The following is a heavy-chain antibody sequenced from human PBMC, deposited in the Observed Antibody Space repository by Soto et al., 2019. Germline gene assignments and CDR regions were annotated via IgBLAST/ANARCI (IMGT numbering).Heavy chain of an antibody. CDR2: IYWDDAK. D-gene: IGHD3-16*01. Sequence: QITLKESGPTLVKPTQTLTLTCTFSGFSLNTRGVGVGWIRQPPGKALEWLTLIYWDDAKEYSPSLKSRLTITKDTSKNQVVLIRTNMDPVDTATYYCVHKGEGDRILDFWGQGALVTVSS. V-gene: IGHV2-5*02. CDR3: VHKGEGDRILDF. J-gene: IGHJ4*02. CDR1: GFSLNTRGVG.